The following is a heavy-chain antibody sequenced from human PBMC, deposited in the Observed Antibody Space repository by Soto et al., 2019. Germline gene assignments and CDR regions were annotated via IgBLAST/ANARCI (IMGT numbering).Heavy chain of an antibody. Sequence: EVQLLESGGGLVQPGGSLSLSCAASGFTFSNYAMTWVRQAPGKGLEWVSVISGSGGSTYYADSVKGRFTISRDNSNNTLYLQMNSLRVEDTAVYYCAKDRKVAVAATDYWGQGTLVTVSS. J-gene: IGHJ4*02. V-gene: IGHV3-23*01. CDR3: AKDRKVAVAATDY. CDR2: ISGSGGST. CDR1: GFTFSNYA. D-gene: IGHD6-19*01.